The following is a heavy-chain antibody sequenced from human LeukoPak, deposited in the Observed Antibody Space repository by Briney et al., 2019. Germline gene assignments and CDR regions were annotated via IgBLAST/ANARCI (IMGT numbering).Heavy chain of an antibody. J-gene: IGHJ4*02. D-gene: IGHD3-22*01. V-gene: IGHV3-11*06. CDR1: GFTFSDYY. Sequence: GGSLRLSCAASGFTFSDYYMTWIRQAPGKGLEWLSYISSSSDYTDYADSVKGRFTISRNNAKNSLYLQMNGLRVEDTAVYYCARDQPDYYDSSGYYRWGRGTLVTVSS. CDR2: ISSSSDYT. CDR3: ARDQPDYYDSSGYYR.